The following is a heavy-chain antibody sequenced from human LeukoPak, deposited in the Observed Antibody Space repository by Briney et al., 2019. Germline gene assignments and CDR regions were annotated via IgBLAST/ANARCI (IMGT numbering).Heavy chain of an antibody. Sequence: PSETLSLTCTVSGGSLSGYYWNWIRQPPGKGLEYIGYISYTGSTNYNPCLKSRVTISGDTSKNQFSLKLSSVTAADTAVYYCARGNLYYYDSSGYYFKFDYWGQGTLVTVSS. CDR2: ISYTGST. V-gene: IGHV4-59*12. CDR1: GGSLSGYY. CDR3: ARGNLYYYDSSGYYFKFDY. J-gene: IGHJ4*02. D-gene: IGHD3-22*01.